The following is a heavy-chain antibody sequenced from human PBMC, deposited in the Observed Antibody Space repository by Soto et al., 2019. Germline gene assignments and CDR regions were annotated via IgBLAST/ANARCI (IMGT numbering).Heavy chain of an antibody. CDR3: ARDCSSPSCYAWGQIDY. CDR2: VSPYNDNT. J-gene: IGHJ4*02. CDR1: GYTFTSYG. D-gene: IGHD2-2*01. V-gene: IGHV1-18*01. Sequence: QVQLVQSGAEVKKPGASVKVSCKASGYTFTSYGVSWVRQDPGQGLEWMGWVSPYNDNTNYAQKLQGRVTMTTDTSTSTAYMELRSLRSDDTAVYYCARDCSSPSCYAWGQIDYWGQGTLVTVSS.